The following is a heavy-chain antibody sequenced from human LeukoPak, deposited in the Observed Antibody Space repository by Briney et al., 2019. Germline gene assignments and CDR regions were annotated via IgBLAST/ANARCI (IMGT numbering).Heavy chain of an antibody. J-gene: IGHJ3*02. V-gene: IGHV4-61*02. CDR2: IYTSGST. CDR3: ARDRDAFDI. Sequence: SQTLSLTCTVSGGSISSGSYYWSWIRQPAGKGLEWIGRIYTSGSTNYNPSLKSRVTISVDTSKDQFSLKLSSVTAADTAVYYCARDRDAFDIWGQGTMVTVSS. CDR1: GGSISSGSYY.